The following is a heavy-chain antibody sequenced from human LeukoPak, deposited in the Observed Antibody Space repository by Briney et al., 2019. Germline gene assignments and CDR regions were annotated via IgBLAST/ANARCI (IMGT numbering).Heavy chain of an antibody. CDR3: ARRDCDSIKCRGSNWFDP. CDR1: GFTFSSYT. CDR2: ISGSGSNT. D-gene: IGHD3-22*01. Sequence: PGGSLRLSCAASGFTFSSYTMNWVRQAPGKGLEWVSAISGSGSNTYYADSVKGRFTISRDNSKNTVYLQMNSLRAEDTAVYYCARRDCDSIKCRGSNWFDPWGQGTLVSVSS. J-gene: IGHJ5*02. V-gene: IGHV3-23*01.